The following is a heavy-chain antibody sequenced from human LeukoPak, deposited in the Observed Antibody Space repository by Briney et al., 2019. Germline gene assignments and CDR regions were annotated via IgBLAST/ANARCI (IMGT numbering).Heavy chain of an antibody. D-gene: IGHD2-15*01. CDR2: ISSSSSTI. V-gene: IGHV3-48*01. CDR3: ARDWYCSGGSCYSRDWFDP. CDR1: GFTFSSYT. Sequence: PGGSLRLSCGASGFTFSSYTMNWVRQAPGKGLEWVSYISSSSSTIYYADSVKGRFTISGDNAKNSLYLQMNSLRAEDTAVYYCARDWYCSGGSCYSRDWFDPWGQGTLVTVSS. J-gene: IGHJ5*02.